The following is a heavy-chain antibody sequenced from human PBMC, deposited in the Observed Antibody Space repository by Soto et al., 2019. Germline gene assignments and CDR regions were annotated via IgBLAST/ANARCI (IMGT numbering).Heavy chain of an antibody. D-gene: IGHD3-3*01. CDR3: ARGLTIFGVVIRYYYYGMDV. Sequence: ASVKVSCKASGYTFTSYGISWVRQAPGQGLEWMGWISAYNGNTNYAQKLQGRVTMTTDTSTSTAYMELRSLRSDDTAVYYCARGLTIFGVVIRYYYYGMDVWGQGTTVTVSS. J-gene: IGHJ6*02. CDR2: ISAYNGNT. V-gene: IGHV1-18*01. CDR1: GYTFTSYG.